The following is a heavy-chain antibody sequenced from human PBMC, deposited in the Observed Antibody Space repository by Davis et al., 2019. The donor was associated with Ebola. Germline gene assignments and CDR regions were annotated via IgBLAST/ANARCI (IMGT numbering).Heavy chain of an antibody. CDR2: TYYRSKWYN. CDR3: ARGDFWSGDEIYYYYYGMDV. CDR1: GDSVSSNSAA. V-gene: IGHV6-1*01. Sequence: SQTPSLTCAISGDSVSSNSAAWNWIRQSPSRGLEWLGRTYYRSKWYNDYAVSVKSRITINPDTSKNQFSLQLNSVTAADTAVYYCARGDFWSGDEIYYYYYGMDVWGQGTTVTVSS. D-gene: IGHD3-3*01. J-gene: IGHJ6*02.